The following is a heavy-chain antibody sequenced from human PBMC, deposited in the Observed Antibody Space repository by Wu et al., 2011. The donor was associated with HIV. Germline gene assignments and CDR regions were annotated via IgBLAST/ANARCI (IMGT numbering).Heavy chain of an antibody. CDR3: VRPGYYWYFDV. Sequence: QVQLVQSGAEVKRPGASVQVSCKASGYTFTDYHMHWVRQAPGQGPEWMAWINPKNDDTTYAQKFQGRVALTWDTSISTVYMELHRLRSDDTAVYYCVRPGYYWYFDVWGQGTLVTVSS. J-gene: IGHJ2*01. D-gene: IGHD3-9*01. V-gene: IGHV1-2*02. CDR1: GYTFTDYH. CDR2: INPKNDDT.